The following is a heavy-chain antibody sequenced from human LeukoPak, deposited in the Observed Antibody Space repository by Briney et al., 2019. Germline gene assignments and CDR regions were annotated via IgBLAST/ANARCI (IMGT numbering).Heavy chain of an antibody. CDR2: ISAYNRKT. Sequence: ASVKVSCKASGYTFSNYGISWVRQAPGQGLESMGWISAYNRKTDYAQKFQGRVTMTTDTSTSTSYMELRSLRSDDTAVYYCARDRSTHDYWGQGTLVTVSS. CDR1: GYTFSNYG. V-gene: IGHV1-18*01. CDR3: ARDRSTHDY. J-gene: IGHJ4*02.